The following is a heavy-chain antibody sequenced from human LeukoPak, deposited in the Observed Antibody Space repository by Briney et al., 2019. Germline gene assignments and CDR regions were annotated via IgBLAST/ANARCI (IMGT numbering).Heavy chain of an antibody. CDR2: IDTSGST. CDR3: ARDQQQWLGPFDY. D-gene: IGHD6-19*01. Sequence: SETLSLTCTASGDSISSYLWSWIRQPAGKGLEWVGRIDTSGSTSYNHSLKSRLTMSIDMSKNQVSLKLSSVTAADTAVYYCARDQQQWLGPFDYWGQGTLVTVSS. V-gene: IGHV4-4*07. CDR1: GDSISSYL. J-gene: IGHJ4*02.